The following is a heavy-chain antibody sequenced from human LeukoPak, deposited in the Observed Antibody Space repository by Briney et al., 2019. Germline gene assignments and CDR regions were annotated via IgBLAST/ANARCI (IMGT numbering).Heavy chain of an antibody. Sequence: PSETLSLTCAVSGGSISSSNWWSWIRQPPGKGLGWIGEIYHSGSTNYNPSLKSRVTISVDKSKTQFSLKLSSVTAADTAVYYCARDKREPRYAFDIWGQGTMVTVSS. CDR2: IYHSGST. CDR1: GGSISSSNW. J-gene: IGHJ3*02. V-gene: IGHV4-4*02. CDR3: ARDKREPRYAFDI. D-gene: IGHD1-26*01.